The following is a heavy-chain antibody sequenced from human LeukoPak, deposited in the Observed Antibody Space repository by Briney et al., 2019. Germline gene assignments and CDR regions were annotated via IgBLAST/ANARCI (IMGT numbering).Heavy chain of an antibody. CDR3: ARDWSPNWFDP. CDR2: ISASSGYT. Sequence: PGGSLRLSCEVSGFIFSDYYMSWIRQAPGKGLEWVSYISASSGYTKYADSVKGRFTISRDNAKNSVYLQMNSLRADDTAVYYCARDWSPNWFDPWGQGTPVTVSS. J-gene: IGHJ5*02. CDR1: GFIFSDYY. V-gene: IGHV3-11*06.